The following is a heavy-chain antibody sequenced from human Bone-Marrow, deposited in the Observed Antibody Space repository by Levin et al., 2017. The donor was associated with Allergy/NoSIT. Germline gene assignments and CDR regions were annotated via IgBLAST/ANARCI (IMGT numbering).Heavy chain of an antibody. D-gene: IGHD2-21*01. CDR2: INPNNGNT. CDR1: GYIFLSYG. V-gene: IGHV1-18*01. CDR3: ARETTGDWTFDS. Sequence: ASVKVSCKTSGYIFLSYGISWLRQAPGQGLEWMGWINPNNGNTNYAQKLQGRVTLTTDTSTSTAYMDLRSLRSDDTAVYYCARETTGDWTFDSWGQGTLVTVSS. J-gene: IGHJ4*02.